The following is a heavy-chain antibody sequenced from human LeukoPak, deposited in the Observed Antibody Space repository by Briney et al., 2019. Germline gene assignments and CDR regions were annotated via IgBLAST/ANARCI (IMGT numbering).Heavy chain of an antibody. Sequence: GGSLRLSCTASGFTFGDYAMSWVRQAPGKGLEWVGFIRSKAYGGTTEYAASVKGRFTISRDDSKSLAYLQMNSLKTEDTAVYYCTKGVSQWLVGSHPFDYWGQGTLVTVSS. V-gene: IGHV3-49*04. J-gene: IGHJ4*02. D-gene: IGHD6-19*01. CDR3: TKGVSQWLVGSHPFDY. CDR2: IRSKAYGGTT. CDR1: GFTFGDYA.